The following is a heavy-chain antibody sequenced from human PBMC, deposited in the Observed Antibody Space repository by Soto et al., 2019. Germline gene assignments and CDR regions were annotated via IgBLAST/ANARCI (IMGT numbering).Heavy chain of an antibody. J-gene: IGHJ4*02. Sequence: SLRLSCAPSGFTLSSYAMRWVRQAPGKGLEWVSAISGSGGSTYYADSVKGRFTISRDNSKNTLYLQMNSLRAEDTAVYYCAKVTRDGYNYYFDYWGQGTLVTVSS. V-gene: IGHV3-23*01. D-gene: IGHD5-12*01. CDR1: GFTLSSYA. CDR3: AKVTRDGYNYYFDY. CDR2: ISGSGGST.